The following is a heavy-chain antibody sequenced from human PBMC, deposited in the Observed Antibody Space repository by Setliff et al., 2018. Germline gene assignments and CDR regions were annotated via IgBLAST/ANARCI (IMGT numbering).Heavy chain of an antibody. D-gene: IGHD6-13*01. CDR1: GFTFSSYW. Sequence: GGSLRLSCAASGFTFSSYWMSWVRQAPGKGLEWVANIKQDGSEKYYVDSVKGRFTISRDNAKNSLYLQMNSLRAEDTAVYYCAKEGAGYSSNWCHHFDYWGQGTLVTVSS. CDR3: AKEGAGYSSNWCHHFDY. J-gene: IGHJ4*02. V-gene: IGHV3-7*03. CDR2: IKQDGSEK.